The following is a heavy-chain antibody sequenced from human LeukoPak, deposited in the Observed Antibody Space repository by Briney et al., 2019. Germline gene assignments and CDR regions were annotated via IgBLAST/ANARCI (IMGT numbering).Heavy chain of an antibody. CDR1: GYTFTSYD. V-gene: IGHV1-69*04. J-gene: IGHJ3*02. D-gene: IGHD5-12*01. Sequence: GASVKVSCKASGYTFTSYDISWVRQAPGQGLEWMGRIIPILGIANYAQKFQGRVTITADKSTSTAYMELSSLRSEDTAVYYCALNSGYDIDAFDIWGQGTMVTVSS. CDR3: ALNSGYDIDAFDI. CDR2: IIPILGIA.